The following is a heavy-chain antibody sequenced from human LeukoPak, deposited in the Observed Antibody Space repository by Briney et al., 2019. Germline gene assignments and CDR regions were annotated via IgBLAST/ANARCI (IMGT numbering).Heavy chain of an antibody. J-gene: IGHJ4*02. CDR3: AKSKVTQFTSTDY. V-gene: IGHV3-23*01. D-gene: IGHD2-2*01. CDR2: ISGSGGST. CDR1: GFTFNNYA. Sequence: GGSLRLSCAASGFTFNNYAMSWVRQAPGKGLEWVSTISGSGGSTYYADSVKGRFTISRDNSKNTLYLQMNSLRAEDTAVYYCAKSKVTQFTSTDYWGQGTLVTVSS.